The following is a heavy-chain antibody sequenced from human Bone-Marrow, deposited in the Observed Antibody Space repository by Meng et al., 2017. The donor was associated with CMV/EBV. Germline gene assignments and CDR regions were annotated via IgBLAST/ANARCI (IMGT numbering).Heavy chain of an antibody. V-gene: IGHV1-69*02. CDR1: GYTFTSYY. CDR3: ARTRSITMVRGHAFDI. CDR2: IIPILGIA. J-gene: IGHJ3*02. Sequence: SVKVSCKASGYTFTSYYMHWVRQAPGQGLEWMGRIIPILGIANYAQKFQGRVTITADKSTSTAYMELSSLRSEDTAVYYCARTRSITMVRGHAFDIWGQGTMVTVSS. D-gene: IGHD3-10*01.